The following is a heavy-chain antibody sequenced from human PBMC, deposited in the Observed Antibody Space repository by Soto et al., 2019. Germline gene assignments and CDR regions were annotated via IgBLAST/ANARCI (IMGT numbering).Heavy chain of an antibody. J-gene: IGHJ2*01. V-gene: IGHV3-53*01. CDR3: ARDWGGDAGLYWYFDV. CDR2: IYRGGNT. CDR1: GFTVYTNY. Sequence: DVQLVESGGGLIQPGGSLRLSCAASGFTVYTNYMSWVRQAPGKGLEWVSIIYRGGNTYYADSVKGRFTISRDNSLNTLYLQMNSRRAEDTAVYYCARDWGGDAGLYWYFDVWGRGTLVTVSS. D-gene: IGHD3-10*01.